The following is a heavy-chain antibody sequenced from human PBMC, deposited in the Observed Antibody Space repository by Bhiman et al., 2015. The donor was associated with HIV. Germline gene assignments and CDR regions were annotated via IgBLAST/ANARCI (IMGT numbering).Heavy chain of an antibody. CDR3: AKDYAIFGVAIMRDGLPFDAFDI. Sequence: QVQLVESGGGVVQPGRSLRLSCAASGFSFESYGMHWVRKAPGKGLEWVALIWFDGSMKHYPDSVKGRFIISRDNSKNMVYLQMNSLRAEDTAVYYCAKDYAIFGVAIMRDGLPFDAFDIWGQGDNGHRLL. V-gene: IGHV3-33*06. CDR1: GFSFESYG. D-gene: IGHD3-3*01. CDR2: IWFDGSMK. J-gene: IGHJ3*02.